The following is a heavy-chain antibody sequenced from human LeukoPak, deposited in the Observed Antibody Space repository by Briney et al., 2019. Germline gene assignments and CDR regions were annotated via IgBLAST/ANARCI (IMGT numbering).Heavy chain of an antibody. J-gene: IGHJ2*01. CDR2: ISSSGSTI. CDR3: ARTIGDYVYDWYFDL. V-gene: IGHV3-48*03. Sequence: GGSLRLSCAASGFTFSSYEMNWVRQAPGKGLEWVSYISSSGSTIYYADSAKGRFTISRDNAKNSLYLQMNSLRAEDTAVYYCARTIGDYVYDWYFDLWGRGTLVTVSS. CDR1: GFTFSSYE. D-gene: IGHD4-17*01.